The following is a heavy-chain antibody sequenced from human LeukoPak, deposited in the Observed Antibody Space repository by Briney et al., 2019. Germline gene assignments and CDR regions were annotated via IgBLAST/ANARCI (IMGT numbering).Heavy chain of an antibody. CDR1: GFTFSSYS. V-gene: IGHV3-21*01. CDR2: TSSSSSYI. CDR3: ARESHRGSGYSIDY. Sequence: GGSLRLSCAASGFTFSSYSMNWVRQAPGKGLEWVSSTSSSSSYIYYADSVKGRFTISRDNAKNSLYLQMNSLRAEDTAVYYCARESHRGSGYSIDYWGQGTLVTVSS. D-gene: IGHD3-22*01. J-gene: IGHJ4*02.